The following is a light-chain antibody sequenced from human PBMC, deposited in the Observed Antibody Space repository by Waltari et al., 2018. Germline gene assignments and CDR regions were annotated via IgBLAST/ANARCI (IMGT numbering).Light chain of an antibody. J-gene: IGKJ5*01. CDR1: QTVSSN. V-gene: IGKV3-15*01. CDR2: DAS. CDR3: QQYNRWPPIT. Sequence: EVVMTQSPATRSVFPGESATLSCRASQTVSSNLAWYKQRPGQAPRLLIFDASTRAPSVPARFSGSGSGTEFTLTIRSLQSEDSAVYYCQQYNRWPPITFGQGTRLEIK.